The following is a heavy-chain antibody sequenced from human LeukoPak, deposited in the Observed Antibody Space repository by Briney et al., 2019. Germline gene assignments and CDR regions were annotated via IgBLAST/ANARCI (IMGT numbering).Heavy chain of an antibody. V-gene: IGHV3-11*05. J-gene: IGHJ4*02. D-gene: IGHD1-14*01. Sequence: GGSLRLSCAASGFXFKDFYMSWVRQAPGKGLEWVSYISHLGSQTDYADSVKGRFTISRDNAKNSLSLQMNNLSVDDTAVYYCVRARFTTFVYYWGQGTLVTVSS. CDR1: GFXFKDFY. CDR2: ISHLGSQT. CDR3: VRARFTTFVYY.